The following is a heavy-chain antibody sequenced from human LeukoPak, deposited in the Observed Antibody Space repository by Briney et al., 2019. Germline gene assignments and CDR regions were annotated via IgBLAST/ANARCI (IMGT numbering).Heavy chain of an antibody. D-gene: IGHD4-17*01. V-gene: IGHV5-51*01. CDR3: ARLYGAYSNWFDP. Sequence: NHGESLKISCQGSGYNFSTYWIGWVRQMPGKGLGWMGIIFPGDSDTKYSPSFQGQVTISADKSSSTAYLHWSSLKASDTAIYYCARLYGAYSNWFDPWGQGTLVTVSS. J-gene: IGHJ5*02. CDR1: GYNFSTYW. CDR2: IFPGDSDT.